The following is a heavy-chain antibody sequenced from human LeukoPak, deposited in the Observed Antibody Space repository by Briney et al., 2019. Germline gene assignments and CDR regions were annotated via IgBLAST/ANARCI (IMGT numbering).Heavy chain of an antibody. CDR3: AKDSEYGGNSGNDAFDI. J-gene: IGHJ3*02. CDR2: IYYSGST. Sequence: SETLSLTCTVSGGSISSYYWSWIRQPPGKGLEWIGYIYYSGSTNYNPSLKSRVTISVDTSKNQFSLKLSSVTAADTAVYYCAKDSEYGGNSGNDAFDIWGQGTMVTVSS. CDR1: GGSISSYY. D-gene: IGHD4-23*01. V-gene: IGHV4-59*01.